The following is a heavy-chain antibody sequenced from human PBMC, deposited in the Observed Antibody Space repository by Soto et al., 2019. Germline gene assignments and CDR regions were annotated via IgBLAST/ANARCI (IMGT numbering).Heavy chain of an antibody. CDR3: ARDRGFPDSFDI. CDR1: GFYFGPFW. CDR2: INSDDSTI. V-gene: IGHV3-74*01. Sequence: GGSLRLSCAASGFYFGPFWMHWVRQTPGKGLVWVAHINSDDSTIVCADSVKGRFTISRDNAKSTLFLQMNSLRVEDTGVYYCARDRGFPDSFDIWGQGTMVTVSS. J-gene: IGHJ3*02.